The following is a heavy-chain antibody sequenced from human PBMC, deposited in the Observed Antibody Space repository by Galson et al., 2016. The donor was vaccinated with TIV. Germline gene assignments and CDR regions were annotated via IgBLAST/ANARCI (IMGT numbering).Heavy chain of an antibody. CDR2: IIPIIDTA. V-gene: IGHV1-69*08. CDR1: GGTFNVFT. Sequence: SVKVSCKASGGTFNVFTITWVRQAPGQGLEWMGRIIPIIDTANCAQKFQGRVTISTDKSTGTAYMELRSLTDEDTAVYYCARVKSVASWSFDLWGRGTLVSVSS. CDR3: ARVKSVASWSFDL. J-gene: IGHJ2*01. D-gene: IGHD6-19*01.